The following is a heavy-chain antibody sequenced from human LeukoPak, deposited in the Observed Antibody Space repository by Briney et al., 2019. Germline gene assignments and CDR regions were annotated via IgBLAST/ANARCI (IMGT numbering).Heavy chain of an antibody. V-gene: IGHV3-30*18. J-gene: IGHJ4*02. CDR3: AKELFRDGYNTGYFDY. D-gene: IGHD5-24*01. CDR1: GFTFSSYG. CDR2: ISYDGSNK. Sequence: PGRSLRLSCAASGFTFSSYGMHWVRQAPGKGLEWVAVISYDGSNKYYADSVKGRFTISRDNSKNTLYLQMNSLRAEDTAVYYCAKELFRDGYNTGYFDYWGQGTLVTVSS.